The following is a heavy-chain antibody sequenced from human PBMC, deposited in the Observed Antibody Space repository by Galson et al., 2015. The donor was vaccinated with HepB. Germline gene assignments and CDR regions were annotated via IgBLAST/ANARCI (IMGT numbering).Heavy chain of an antibody. CDR2: ISGSSGSI. CDR3: AKASIAVAGQWYLDL. V-gene: IGHV3-23*01. J-gene: IGHJ2*01. D-gene: IGHD6-19*01. CDR1: GFAFSSYA. Sequence: SLRLSCAASGFAFSSYAMNWVRQAPGKGLEWVSIISGSSGSIFYVDSVKGRFTISRDNSQNTLYLQMNSLRAEDTAVYYCAKASIAVAGQWYLDLWGRGILVTVSS.